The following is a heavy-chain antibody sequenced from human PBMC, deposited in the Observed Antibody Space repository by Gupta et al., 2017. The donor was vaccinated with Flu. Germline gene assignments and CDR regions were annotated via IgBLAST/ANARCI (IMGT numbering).Heavy chain of an antibody. V-gene: IGHV4-39*01. CDR3: ARQMGRDGYDS. J-gene: IGHJ4*02. Sequence: QQQLQESGPGLLKSSETLSLTCTVSGDSISSTGYYWAWIRQPPGKGLEWIASFYYNGETYYNPSLKSRVTISKDTSNNQFSLTWTTVPAADTAVYYCARQMGRDGYDSWGQGTLVTVSS. CDR1: GDSISSTGYY. D-gene: IGHD5-12*01. CDR2: FYYNGET.